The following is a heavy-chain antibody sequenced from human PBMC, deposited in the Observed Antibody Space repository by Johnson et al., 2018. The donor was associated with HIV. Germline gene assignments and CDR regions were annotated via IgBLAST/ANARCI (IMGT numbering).Heavy chain of an antibody. V-gene: IGHV3-15*05. CDR1: GFTFSNAW. CDR2: VKSKTDGGTT. J-gene: IGHJ3*02. CDR3: ARASEVVVYAIRGRAFDI. Sequence: MQLVESGGGLVKPGGSPRLSCAASGFTFSNAWMNWVRQAPGKGLEWVGRVKSKTDGGTTDYAAPVKGSITISRDNAKNSLYLQMNSLRPEDTSLYYCARASEVVVYAIRGRAFDIWGQGTMVTVSS. D-gene: IGHD2-8*02.